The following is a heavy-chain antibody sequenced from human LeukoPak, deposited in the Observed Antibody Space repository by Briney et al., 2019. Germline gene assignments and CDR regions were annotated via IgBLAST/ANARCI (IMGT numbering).Heavy chain of an antibody. J-gene: IGHJ4*02. Sequence: GGSLRLSCAASGFTLSSYWMSWVRQAPGKGVEGVANIKQDGSEKHYVDSAKGRFTISRDNAKNSLYLQRNRLRAEDTAVYYCARDADWFNLDYWGQGTLVTVSS. CDR1: GFTLSSYW. CDR2: IKQDGSEK. CDR3: ARDADWFNLDY. D-gene: IGHD3/OR15-3a*01. V-gene: IGHV3-7*04.